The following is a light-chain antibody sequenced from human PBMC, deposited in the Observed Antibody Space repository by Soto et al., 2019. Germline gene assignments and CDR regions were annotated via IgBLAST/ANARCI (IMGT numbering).Light chain of an antibody. CDR3: SSYAGSNNLV. Sequence: QSVLTQPPSASGSPGQSVTISCTGTSSDIGGYDYVSWYQQHPGKAPKLIIYEVNKRPSGVPDRFSGSKSGNTASLIVSGLQAEDEADYYYSSYAGSNNLVFAGGTKVTVL. J-gene: IGLJ3*02. CDR1: SSDIGGYDY. V-gene: IGLV2-8*01. CDR2: EVN.